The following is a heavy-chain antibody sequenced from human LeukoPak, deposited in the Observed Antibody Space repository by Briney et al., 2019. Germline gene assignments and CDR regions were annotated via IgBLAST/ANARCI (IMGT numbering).Heavy chain of an antibody. CDR2: ISSSGSTI. J-gene: IGHJ4*02. CDR3: ARDHCSGGSCYSSPPLGY. D-gene: IGHD2-15*01. CDR1: GFTFSDYY. Sequence: GGSLRLSCAASGFTFSDYYMSWIRQAPGKGLEWVSYISSSGSTIYYADSVKGRFTISRDNAKNSLYLQMNSLRAEDTAVYYCARDHCSGGSCYSSPPLGYWGQGTLVTVSS. V-gene: IGHV3-11*01.